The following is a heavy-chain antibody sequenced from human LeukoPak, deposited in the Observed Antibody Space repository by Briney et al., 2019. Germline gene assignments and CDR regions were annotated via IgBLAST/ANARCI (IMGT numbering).Heavy chain of an antibody. CDR3: ARDGPRIVAIRERYYMDV. V-gene: IGHV3-64*01. CDR2: ISSNGDST. Sequence: GGSLRLSCAASGFTFSSYAMHWVRQAPGKGLEYVSGISSNGDSTYYANSVKGRFTISRDNSKNTLYLQMGSLRAEDVAVYYCARDGPRIVAIRERYYMDVWGTGTTVTVSS. D-gene: IGHD5-12*01. CDR1: GFTFSSYA. J-gene: IGHJ6*03.